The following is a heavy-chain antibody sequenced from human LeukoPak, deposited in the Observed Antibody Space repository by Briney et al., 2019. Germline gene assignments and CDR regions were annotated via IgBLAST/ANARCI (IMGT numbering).Heavy chain of an antibody. CDR1: GFTFSDYY. CDR2: ISSSGSTI. D-gene: IGHD3-10*01. V-gene: IGHV3-11*01. CDR3: AREFNTVGNFDY. Sequence: GGSLRLSCAASGFTFSDYYMSWIRKAPGKGLEGVSYISSSGSTIYYADSVKGRFTISRDNAKNSLYLQMNSLRAEDTAVYYCAREFNTVGNFDYWGQGTLVTVSS. J-gene: IGHJ4*02.